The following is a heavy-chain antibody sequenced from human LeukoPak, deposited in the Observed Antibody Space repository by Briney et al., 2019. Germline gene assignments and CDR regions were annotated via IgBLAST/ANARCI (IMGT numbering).Heavy chain of an antibody. CDR3: ARLPEGGYATFLGWLDP. V-gene: IGHV4-59*08. D-gene: IGHD5-24*01. CDR1: SAAISRSY. Sequence: PSETLSLTCTVPSAAISRSYWIWIRQTPGKGLEWIGYISYSGVSTYNPSLGSRVTISRDTSKNEVSLNLSSVTAADTAVYFCARLPEGGYATFLGWLDPWGQGTRVTVSS. CDR2: ISYSGVS. J-gene: IGHJ5*02.